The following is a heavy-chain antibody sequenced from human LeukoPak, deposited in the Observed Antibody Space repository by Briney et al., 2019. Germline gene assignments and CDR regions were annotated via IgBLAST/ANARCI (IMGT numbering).Heavy chain of an antibody. Sequence: PSETLSLTCTVSGGSISSYYWSWIRQPPGKGLEWIGYIYYSGSTNYNPSLKSRVTISVDTSKNQFSLKLSSVTAADTAVYYCARDHSAVVTSNALDIWGQGTMVTVSS. CDR2: IYYSGST. D-gene: IGHD4-23*01. CDR3: ARDHSAVVTSNALDI. V-gene: IGHV4-59*01. J-gene: IGHJ3*02. CDR1: GGSISSYY.